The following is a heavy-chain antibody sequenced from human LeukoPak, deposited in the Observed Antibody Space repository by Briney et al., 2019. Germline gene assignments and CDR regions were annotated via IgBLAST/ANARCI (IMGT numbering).Heavy chain of an antibody. Sequence: PGGSLRLSCAASGFTFSNYGMSWVRQAPGKGLEWVSGMSGSGGSTYYVDSVKGRFTISRDNSKNTLYLQMNSLRAEDTAVYYCAKDLRKYQLLWGAGPFDPWGQGTLVTVSS. D-gene: IGHD2-2*01. CDR3: AKDLRKYQLLWGAGPFDP. CDR2: MSGSGGST. J-gene: IGHJ5*02. CDR1: GFTFSNYG. V-gene: IGHV3-23*01.